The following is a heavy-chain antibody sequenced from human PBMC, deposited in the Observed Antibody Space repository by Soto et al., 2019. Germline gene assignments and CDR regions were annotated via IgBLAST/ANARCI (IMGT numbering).Heavy chain of an antibody. CDR3: ARDPPPADY. D-gene: IGHD2-2*01. CDR1: GYTFASYA. J-gene: IGHJ4*02. V-gene: IGHV1-18*01. CDR2: ISAYNGNT. Sequence: QVQLVQSGAEVKKPGASVKVSCKASGYTFASYAISWMRQAPGQGLEWLGWISAYNGNTNYAQKPQGRATMTTDTPTSTDYMELRSRRSDHTAVYYCARDPPPADYWGQGTVVTVSS.